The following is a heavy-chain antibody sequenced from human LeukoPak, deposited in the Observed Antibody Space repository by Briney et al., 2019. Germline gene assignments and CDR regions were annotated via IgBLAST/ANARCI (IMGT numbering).Heavy chain of an antibody. CDR2: IYYSGST. J-gene: IGHJ4*02. D-gene: IGHD4-17*01. V-gene: IGHV4-59*08. CDR3: ARAVTSEPWFDY. Sequence: SETLSLTCTVSGGSISSNYWSWIRQPPGKGLEWIGNIYYSGSTNYHPSLKSRVTISVDTSQNQFSLRLTSVTAADTAVYYCARAVTSEPWFDYWGQGTLLSLSS. CDR1: GGSISSNY.